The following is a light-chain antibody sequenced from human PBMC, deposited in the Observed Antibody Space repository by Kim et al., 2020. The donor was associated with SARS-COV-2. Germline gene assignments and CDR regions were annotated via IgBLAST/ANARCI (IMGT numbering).Light chain of an antibody. V-gene: IGKV3-11*01. CDR1: QGVISF. CDR2: DAS. CDR3: QQRSA. J-gene: IGKJ5*01. Sequence: APLSLSPGERATLACRASQGVISFLAWYQQTPGQAPRLLIFDASTRVTGIPARFSGSGSGTDFTLTISSLEPEDFAIYYCQQRSAFGQGTRLEIK.